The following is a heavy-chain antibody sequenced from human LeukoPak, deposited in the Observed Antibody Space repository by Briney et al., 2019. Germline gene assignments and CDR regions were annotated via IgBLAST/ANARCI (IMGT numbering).Heavy chain of an antibody. J-gene: IGHJ2*01. Sequence: ASVKVSCKASGYTFTSYGISWVRQAPGQGLEWMGWISAYNGNTNYAQKLQGRVTMTTDPSTSTAYMELRSLRSDDTAVYYCARDGGSYGYWYFDLWGRGTLVTVSS. V-gene: IGHV1-18*01. CDR2: ISAYNGNT. CDR3: ARDGGSYGYWYFDL. D-gene: IGHD1-26*01. CDR1: GYTFTSYG.